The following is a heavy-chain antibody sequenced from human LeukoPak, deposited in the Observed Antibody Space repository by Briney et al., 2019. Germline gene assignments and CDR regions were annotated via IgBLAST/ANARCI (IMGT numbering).Heavy chain of an antibody. D-gene: IGHD4-23*01. CDR1: EFTFSTYW. CDR3: ASGYSSDYGGNVY. V-gene: IGHV3-74*01. J-gene: IGHJ4*02. Sequence: PGGSLRLSCAASEFTFSTYWMHWARQAPGKGLVWVSRINSDGSSTNYADSVKGRFTISRDNAKNTLYLQMNSLSTEDTAVYYCASGYSSDYGGNVYWGRGTLVTVSS. CDR2: INSDGSST.